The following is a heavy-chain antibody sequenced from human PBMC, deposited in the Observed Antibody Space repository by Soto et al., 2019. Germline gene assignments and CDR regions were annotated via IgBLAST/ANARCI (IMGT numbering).Heavy chain of an antibody. Sequence: QVQLQQWGAGLLKPSETLSLTCAVSGGSFSGYYWSWIRQPPGKGLEWIGEINHSGSTNYNPSLKNRVTLSVDTSKNQFALKLSSVTAAVTAVYYCARGHQRYCSGGSCYSTQHLGQGTLVTVSS. J-gene: IGHJ1*01. CDR1: GGSFSGYY. D-gene: IGHD2-15*01. V-gene: IGHV4-34*01. CDR3: ARGHQRYCSGGSCYSTQH. CDR2: INHSGST.